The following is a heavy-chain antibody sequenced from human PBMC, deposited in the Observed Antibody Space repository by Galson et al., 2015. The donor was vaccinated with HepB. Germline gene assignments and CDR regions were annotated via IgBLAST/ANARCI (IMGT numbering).Heavy chain of an antibody. CDR2: ISSSSSYI. CDR1: GFTFSSYS. J-gene: IGHJ3*02. D-gene: IGHD6-13*01. CDR3: ARDLSGIAAADDAFDI. Sequence: SLRLSCAASGFTFSSYSMNWVRQAPGKGLEWVSSISSSSSYIYYADSVKGRFTISRDNAKNSLYLQMNSLRAEDTAVYYCARDLSGIAAADDAFDIWGQGTMVTVLS. V-gene: IGHV3-21*01.